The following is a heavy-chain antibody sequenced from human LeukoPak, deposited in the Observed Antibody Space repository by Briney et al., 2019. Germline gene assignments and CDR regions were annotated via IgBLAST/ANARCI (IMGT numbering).Heavy chain of an antibody. CDR1: GGSISSYY. J-gene: IGHJ4*02. V-gene: IGHV4-59*08. Sequence: PSETLSLTCTVSGGSISSYYWSWIRQPPGKGLEWIGYIYYSGSTNYNPSLKSRVTISVDTSKNQFSLKLSSVTAADTAVYYCARHDDPYYYDSSGYRAPFDYWGQGTLVTVSS. D-gene: IGHD3-22*01. CDR3: ARHDDPYYYDSSGYRAPFDY. CDR2: IYYSGST.